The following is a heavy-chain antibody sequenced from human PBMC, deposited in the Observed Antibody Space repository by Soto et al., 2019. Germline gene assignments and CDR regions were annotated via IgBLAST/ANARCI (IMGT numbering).Heavy chain of an antibody. V-gene: IGHV3-30*18. D-gene: IGHD5-12*01. Sequence: GGSLRLSCAASGFTFSSYGMHWVRQAPGKGLEWVAVISYDGSNKYYADSVKGRFTISRDNSKNTLYLQMNSLRAEDTAVYYCAKVPSRDIVAMSGMDVWGQGTTVTVSS. J-gene: IGHJ6*02. CDR1: GFTFSSYG. CDR2: ISYDGSNK. CDR3: AKVPSRDIVAMSGMDV.